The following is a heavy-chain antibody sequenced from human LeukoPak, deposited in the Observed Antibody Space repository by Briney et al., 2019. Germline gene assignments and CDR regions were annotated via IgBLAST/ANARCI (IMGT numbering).Heavy chain of an antibody. J-gene: IGHJ4*02. CDR2: IYTSGST. CDR1: GGSISSGSYY. V-gene: IGHV4-61*02. CDR3: ARSITIFGVVKPFRY. Sequence: SETLSLTCTVSGGSISSGSYYWSWIRQPAGKGLEWIGRIYTSGSTNYNPSLKSRVTISVDTSKNQFSLKLSSVTAADTAVYYCARSITIFGVVKPFRYWGQGTLVTVSS. D-gene: IGHD3-3*01.